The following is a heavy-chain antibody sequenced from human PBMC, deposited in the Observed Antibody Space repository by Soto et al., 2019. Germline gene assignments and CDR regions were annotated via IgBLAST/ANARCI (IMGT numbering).Heavy chain of an antibody. CDR3: ARGRWAYYYGSGSWNPLWGSWFDP. Sequence: SETLSLTCSVSGGSISGSSSYYWAWIRQPPGKGLEWIGEINHSGSTNYNPSLKSRVTISVDTSKNQFSLKLSSVTAADTAVYYCARGRWAYYYGSGSWNPLWGSWFDPWGQGTLVTVSS. J-gene: IGHJ5*02. CDR1: GGSISGSSSYY. D-gene: IGHD3-10*01. CDR2: INHSGST. V-gene: IGHV4-39*07.